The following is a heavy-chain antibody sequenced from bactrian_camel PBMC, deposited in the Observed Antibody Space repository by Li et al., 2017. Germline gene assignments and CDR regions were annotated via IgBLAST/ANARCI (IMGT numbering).Heavy chain of an antibody. D-gene: IGHD6*01. CDR3: VRDLSSLGPDQSNRGSWFPPDFGY. CDR2: FHFGGGGT. CDR1: SYNIDATGC. J-gene: IGHJ6*01. Sequence: DVQLVESGGGSAQAGGSLRPRCAPSSYNIDATGCMTWFRQPPGNQREPVASFHFGGGGTFYADSAKGRFTVSRDGAANVYLRMNNLKPEDTAVYHCVRDLSSLGPDQSNRGSWFPPDFGYWGQGTQVTVS. V-gene: IGHV3S36*01.